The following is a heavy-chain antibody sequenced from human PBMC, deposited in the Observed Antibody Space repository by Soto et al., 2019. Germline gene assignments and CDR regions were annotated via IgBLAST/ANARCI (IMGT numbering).Heavy chain of an antibody. D-gene: IGHD3-10*01. Sequence: GGSLRLSCAASGFTFSSYAMSWVRQAPGKGLEWVSAISGSGGSTYYADSVKGRFTISRDNSKNTLYLQMNSLRAEDTAVYYCAKEYGSGSYYYYYYGMDVWGQGTTVTVSS. V-gene: IGHV3-23*01. CDR1: GFTFSSYA. CDR2: ISGSGGST. CDR3: AKEYGSGSYYYYYYGMDV. J-gene: IGHJ6*02.